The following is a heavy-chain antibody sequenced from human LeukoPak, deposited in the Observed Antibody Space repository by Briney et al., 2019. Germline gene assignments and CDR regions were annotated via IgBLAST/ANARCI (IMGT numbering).Heavy chain of an antibody. V-gene: IGHV3-23*01. Sequence: GGSLRLSCAASGFTFSSYAMSWVRQAPGKGLEWVSAISGSGGSTYYADSVKGRFTISRDNSKNTLYLQMNSLRAEDTAVYYCAKVHSSGYYYHLSWFDPWGQGTLVTVSS. J-gene: IGHJ5*02. CDR3: AKVHSSGYYYHLSWFDP. CDR1: GFTFSSYA. CDR2: ISGSGGST. D-gene: IGHD3-22*01.